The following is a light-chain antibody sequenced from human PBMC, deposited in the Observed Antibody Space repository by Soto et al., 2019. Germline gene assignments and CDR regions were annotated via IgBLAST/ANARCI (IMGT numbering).Light chain of an antibody. Sequence: QSALTQPASISGSPGQSITISCTGTSSDVGVYNFVSWYQQHPGKAPKVLIYEVNKRPSGISNRFSGSKSGNTASLTVSGLQAEDEAYYFCCSYGGSSTYVFGSGTTVTVL. CDR1: SSDVGVYNF. J-gene: IGLJ1*01. CDR2: EVN. V-gene: IGLV2-23*02. CDR3: CSYGGSSTYV.